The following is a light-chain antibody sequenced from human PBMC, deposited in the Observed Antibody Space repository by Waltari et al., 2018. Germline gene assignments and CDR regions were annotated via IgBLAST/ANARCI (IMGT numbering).Light chain of an antibody. CDR3: CSYAGTFSLL. CDR1: SSDVGGYTY. J-gene: IGLJ2*01. Sequence: QSALTQPRSVSGSPGQSITISCPGTSSDVGGYTYVSWYHPHPGKAPRLMISDVNKRPSGVPDRFSGSKSGNTASLTISGLQAEDEADYFCCSYAGTFSLLFGGGTKVTVL. CDR2: DVN. V-gene: IGLV2-11*01.